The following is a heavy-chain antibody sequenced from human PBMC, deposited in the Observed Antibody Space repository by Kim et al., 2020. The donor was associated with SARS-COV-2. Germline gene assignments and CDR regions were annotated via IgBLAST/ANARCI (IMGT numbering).Heavy chain of an antibody. D-gene: IGHD3-10*01. V-gene: IGHV4-59*08. CDR3: ARHERTPLGFGEGYFDY. Sequence: HRSRVTISVDTSKNRFSLRLSSVTAADTAVYYCARHERTPLGFGEGYFDYWGQGTLVTVSS. J-gene: IGHJ4*02.